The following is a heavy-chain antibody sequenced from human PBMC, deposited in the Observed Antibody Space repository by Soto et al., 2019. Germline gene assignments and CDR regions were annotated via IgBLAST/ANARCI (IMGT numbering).Heavy chain of an antibody. Sequence: QVQLQESGPGLLKPSETLSLTCTVSGGSMSSQYWSWIRQPAGKGLEWIGRMYTSGSANYNPSLKSRVTMSVDTSKNQLSLKLTSVTAADTAVYYCARDRGMTDFDYWGQGTLVTVSS. CDR1: GGSMSSQY. D-gene: IGHD3-10*01. CDR2: MYTSGSA. J-gene: IGHJ4*02. CDR3: ARDRGMTDFDY. V-gene: IGHV4-4*07.